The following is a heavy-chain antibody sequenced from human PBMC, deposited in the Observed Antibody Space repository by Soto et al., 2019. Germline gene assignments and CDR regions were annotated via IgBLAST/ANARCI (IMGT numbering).Heavy chain of an antibody. D-gene: IGHD3-22*01. J-gene: IGHJ4*02. Sequence: SETLSLTCAVSGGSISSSNWWSWVRQPPGKGLEWIGEIYHSGSTNYNPSLKSRVTISVDKSKNQFSLKLSSVTAADTAVYYCASRDDSSGYYLLFDYWGPGTLVTVSS. V-gene: IGHV4-4*02. CDR1: GGSISSSNW. CDR2: IYHSGST. CDR3: ASRDDSSGYYLLFDY.